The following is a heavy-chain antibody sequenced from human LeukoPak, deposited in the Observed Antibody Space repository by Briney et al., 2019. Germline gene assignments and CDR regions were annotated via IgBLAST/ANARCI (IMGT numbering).Heavy chain of an antibody. CDR2: IIPIFGTA. J-gene: IGHJ4*02. Sequence: SEKVSCKASGGTFSSYAISWVRQAPGQGLEWMGGIIPIFGTANYAQKFQGRVTITTDESTSTAYMELSSLRSEDTAVYYCAARYYYDSSGYYHYWGQGTLVTVSS. CDR3: AARYYYDSSGYYHY. CDR1: GGTFSSYA. D-gene: IGHD3-22*01. V-gene: IGHV1-69*05.